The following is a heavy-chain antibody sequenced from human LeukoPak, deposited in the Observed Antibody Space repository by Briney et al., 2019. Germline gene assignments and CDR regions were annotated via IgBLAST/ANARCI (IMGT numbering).Heavy chain of an antibody. CDR3: ARGYGSGSYLWFDP. CDR2: IYHSGST. D-gene: IGHD3-10*01. Sequence: PSETLSLTCAVSGGSISSSNWWSWVRQPPGKGLEWIGEIYHSGSTNYNPSLKSRVTISVDKSKNQFSLKLSSVTAADTAVYYCARGYGSGSYLWFDPWGQGTLVTVSS. J-gene: IGHJ5*02. V-gene: IGHV4-4*02. CDR1: GGSISSSNW.